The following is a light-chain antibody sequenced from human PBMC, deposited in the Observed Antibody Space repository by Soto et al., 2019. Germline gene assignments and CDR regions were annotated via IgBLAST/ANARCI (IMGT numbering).Light chain of an antibody. Sequence: DIQLAQSPFFLSASVGDRVTINFRARQGISNFLAWYQQKPGKAPKLLIYAASTLQSGVPSRFSGSGSGTEFTLTISSLQPDDFATYYCQHYNSYSEAFGQGTKVDIK. CDR3: QHYNSYSEA. V-gene: IGKV1-9*01. CDR2: AAS. J-gene: IGKJ1*01. CDR1: QGISNF.